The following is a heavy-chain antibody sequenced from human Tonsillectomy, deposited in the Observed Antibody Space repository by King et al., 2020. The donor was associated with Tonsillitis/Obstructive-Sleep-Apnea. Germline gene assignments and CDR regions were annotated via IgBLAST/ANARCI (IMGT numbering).Heavy chain of an antibody. CDR3: ARTGRYCSSTSCPLYYYYYMDV. Sequence: VQLVESGAEVKKPGSSVTVSCTASGGTFSSYAISWVRQAPGQGLEWMGGIIPIFGTANYAQKFQGRVTITADESTSTAYMELSSLRSEDTAVYYCARTGRYCSSTSCPLYYYYYMDVWGKGTTVTVSS. CDR1: GGTFSSYA. CDR2: IIPIFGTA. J-gene: IGHJ6*03. V-gene: IGHV1-69*01. D-gene: IGHD2-2*01.